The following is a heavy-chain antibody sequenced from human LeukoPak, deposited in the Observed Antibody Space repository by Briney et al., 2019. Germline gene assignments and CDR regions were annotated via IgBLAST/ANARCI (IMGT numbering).Heavy chain of an antibody. J-gene: IGHJ2*01. V-gene: IGHV3-73*01. D-gene: IGHD3-10*02. CDR3: SRRMFTADWHLDL. Sequence: PGRSLRLSCAASGFSFSGSDIHWVRQASGKGLEWIGRIKTKAESYATAYVVSVTGRFTISRDDSKNTAFLQMNSLKTEDTAVYYCSRRMFTADWHLDLWGRGTLVTVS. CDR2: IKTKAESYAT. CDR1: GFSFSGSD.